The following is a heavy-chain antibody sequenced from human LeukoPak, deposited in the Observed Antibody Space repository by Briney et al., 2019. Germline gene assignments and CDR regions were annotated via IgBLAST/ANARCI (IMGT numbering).Heavy chain of an antibody. Sequence: GGSLRLSCAASGFTFSGSAMHWVRQASGKGLEWVGRIRSKANSYATAYAASVKGRFTISRDDSKNTAYLQMNSLRAEDTAVYYCARDVDSGDLLFDYWGQGTLVTVSS. D-gene: IGHD4-17*01. CDR3: ARDVDSGDLLFDY. J-gene: IGHJ4*02. CDR2: IRSKANSYAT. V-gene: IGHV3-73*01. CDR1: GFTFSGSA.